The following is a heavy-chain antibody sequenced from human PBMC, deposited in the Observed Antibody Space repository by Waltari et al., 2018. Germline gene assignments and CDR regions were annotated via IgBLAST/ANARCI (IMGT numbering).Heavy chain of an antibody. CDR2: ISSSSSYI. J-gene: IGHJ4*02. D-gene: IGHD3-3*01. Sequence: EVQLVESGGGLVKPGGSLRLSCAASGFTFSSYSMNWVRQAPGQGLEWVSLISSSSSYIYYADSVKGRFTISRDNAKNSLYLQMNSLRAEDTAVYYCARGGHQLPHRLGVLEWLLFDYWGQGTLVTVSS. CDR3: ARGGHQLPHRLGVLEWLLFDY. CDR1: GFTFSSYS. V-gene: IGHV3-21*01.